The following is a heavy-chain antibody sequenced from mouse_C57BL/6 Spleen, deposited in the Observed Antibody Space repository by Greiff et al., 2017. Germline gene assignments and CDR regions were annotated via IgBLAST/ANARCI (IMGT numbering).Heavy chain of an antibody. CDR2: IRSKSSNYAT. Sequence: DAGGGLVQPKGSLNLSCAASGFTFNTYAMLWVRQAPGKGLEWVARIRSKSSNYATYYVDSVKDRFTISSDDSPSMLYLQMNNLKTEDTAVYYCVGERNYYSSCGGDWYFGVWGTGATVTVDS. J-gene: IGHJ1*03. CDR3: VGERNYYSSCGGDWYFGV. D-gene: IGHD2-5*01. V-gene: IGHV10-3*01. CDR1: GFTFNTYA.